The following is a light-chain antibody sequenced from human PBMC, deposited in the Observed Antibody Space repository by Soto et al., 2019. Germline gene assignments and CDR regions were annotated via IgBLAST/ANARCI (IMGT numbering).Light chain of an antibody. V-gene: IGKV3-20*01. Sequence: EIVLTQSPGTLPLSPGEIATLSCRASQSVSSNYLVWYQQKPGQAPRPLIYGASSRDTGIPDRFSGSGSGTDFTLTISRLEPEDFAVYYCQKYANAPFTFGQGTKLEIK. CDR3: QKYANAPFT. CDR2: GAS. J-gene: IGKJ2*01. CDR1: QSVSSNY.